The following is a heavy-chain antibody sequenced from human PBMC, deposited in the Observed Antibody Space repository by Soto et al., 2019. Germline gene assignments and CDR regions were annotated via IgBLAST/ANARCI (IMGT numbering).Heavy chain of an antibody. V-gene: IGHV3-33*08. J-gene: IGHJ4*02. CDR3: ARDRVVVVPAAIILDY. D-gene: IGHD2-2*01. Sequence: LRLSCAASGFTFINYWIHWVRQAPGKGLEWVAVIWYDGSNKYYADSVKGRFTISRDNSKNTLYLQMNSLRAEDTAVYYCARDRVVVVPAAIILDYWGQGTLVTVSS. CDR2: IWYDGSNK. CDR1: GFTFINYW.